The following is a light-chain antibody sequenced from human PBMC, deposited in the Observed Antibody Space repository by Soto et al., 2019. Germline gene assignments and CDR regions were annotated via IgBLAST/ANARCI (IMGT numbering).Light chain of an antibody. V-gene: IGLV2-14*01. Sequence: QSALTQPASVSGSPGQSITIYCTGTSSDVGGYNYVSWYQQHPGKAPKLMIYDVSNRPSGVSNRFSGSKSGNTASLTISGLQAEDEADYYCSSYTRSSTDVLFGGGTKLTVL. J-gene: IGLJ2*01. CDR3: SSYTRSSTDVL. CDR1: SSDVGGYNY. CDR2: DVS.